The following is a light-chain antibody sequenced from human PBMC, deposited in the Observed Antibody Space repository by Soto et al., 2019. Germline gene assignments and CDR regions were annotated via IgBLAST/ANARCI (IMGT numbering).Light chain of an antibody. Sequence: IVMTQSPATLSVSPGERATLSCRASQNIYSNIAWYQQRPGQAPRLLIYRASSRATGIPDRFSGSGSGTDFTLTISRLEPEDFAVYYCHQYDSWTFGQGTKVDIK. CDR3: HQYDSWT. J-gene: IGKJ1*01. CDR1: QNIYSN. V-gene: IGKV3D-15*01. CDR2: RAS.